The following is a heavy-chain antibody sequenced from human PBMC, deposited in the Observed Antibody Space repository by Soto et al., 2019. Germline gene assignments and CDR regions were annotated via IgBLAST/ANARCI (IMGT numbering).Heavy chain of an antibody. CDR1: GGSFSGYY. CDR3: ARKNVLRYFDWLPYRTAYYYYGMDV. CDR2: INHSGST. J-gene: IGHJ6*02. Sequence: SETLSLTCAVYGGSFSGYYWSWIRQPPGKGLEWIGEINHSGSTNYNPSLKSRVTISVDTSKNQFSLKLSSVTAADTAVYYCARKNVLRYFDWLPYRTAYYYYGMDVWGQGTTVTVSS. D-gene: IGHD3-9*01. V-gene: IGHV4-34*01.